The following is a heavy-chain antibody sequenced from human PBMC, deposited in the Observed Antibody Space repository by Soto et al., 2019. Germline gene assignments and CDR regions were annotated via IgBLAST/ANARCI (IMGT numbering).Heavy chain of an antibody. CDR1: GFTFSSYS. D-gene: IGHD6-6*01. Sequence: PGGSLRLSCAASGFTFSSYSMNWVRQAPGKGLEWVSSISSSSSYIYYADSVKGRFTISRDNAKNSLYLQMNSLRAEDTAVYYCARVQEASGAARVRRVAAPVDYWGQGTLVTVS. J-gene: IGHJ4*02. CDR2: ISSSSSYI. V-gene: IGHV3-21*01. CDR3: ARVQEASGAARVRRVAAPVDY.